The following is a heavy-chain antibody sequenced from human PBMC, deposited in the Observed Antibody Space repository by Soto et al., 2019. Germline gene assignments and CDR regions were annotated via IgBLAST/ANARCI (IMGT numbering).Heavy chain of an antibody. CDR1: GFTFSSYA. Sequence: EVQLLESGGGLVQPGGSLRLSCAASGFTFSSYAMSWVRQAPGKGLEWVSAISGSGGSTYYADSVKGRFTISRDNSKNTLYLQLNSLRAEDTAVYYCAKGHCSGGSCRPKYYFDYWGQGTLVTVSS. D-gene: IGHD2-15*01. CDR3: AKGHCSGGSCRPKYYFDY. J-gene: IGHJ4*02. V-gene: IGHV3-23*01. CDR2: ISGSGGST.